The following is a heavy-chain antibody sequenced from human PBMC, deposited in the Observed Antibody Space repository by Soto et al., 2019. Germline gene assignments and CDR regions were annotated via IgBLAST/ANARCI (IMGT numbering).Heavy chain of an antibody. J-gene: IGHJ6*02. Sequence: VASVKVSCKASGYTFIRYGISWVRQAPGQRLEWMGWISAYNGNTNYAQKFQGRVTMTTDTSTNTAYMELRSLTSDDTAVYYCAREGYCSGGRGALYYHEYCGMDVWGQGTTVTVSS. CDR3: AREGYCSGGRGALYYHEYCGMDV. V-gene: IGHV1-18*01. CDR2: ISAYNGNT. CDR1: GYTFIRYG. D-gene: IGHD2-15*01.